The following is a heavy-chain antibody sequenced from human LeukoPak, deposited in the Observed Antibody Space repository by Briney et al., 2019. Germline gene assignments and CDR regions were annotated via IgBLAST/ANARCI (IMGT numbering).Heavy chain of an antibody. Sequence: PGGSLRLSCAASGFTFSSYGMHWVRQAPGKGLEWVAVISYDGSNKYYADSVKGRFTISRDNSKNTLYLQMNSLRIEDTAVYYCARDPTTRCGGDCSNNWFDPWGQGTLVTVSS. CDR2: ISYDGSNK. CDR3: ARDPTTRCGGDCSNNWFDP. J-gene: IGHJ5*02. V-gene: IGHV3-30*03. CDR1: GFTFSSYG. D-gene: IGHD2-21*02.